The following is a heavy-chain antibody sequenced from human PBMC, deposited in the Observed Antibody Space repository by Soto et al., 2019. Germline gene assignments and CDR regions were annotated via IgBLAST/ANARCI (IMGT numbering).Heavy chain of an antibody. CDR1: GFTSSSYG. Sequence: GGSLRLSCAASGFTSSSYGMHWVRQAPGKGLEWVAVISYDGSNKYYADSVKGRFTISRDNSKNTLYLQMNSLRAEDTAVYYCAKDKEGWLLDYWGQGTLVTVSS. J-gene: IGHJ4*02. CDR2: ISYDGSNK. D-gene: IGHD3-9*01. CDR3: AKDKEGWLLDY. V-gene: IGHV3-30*18.